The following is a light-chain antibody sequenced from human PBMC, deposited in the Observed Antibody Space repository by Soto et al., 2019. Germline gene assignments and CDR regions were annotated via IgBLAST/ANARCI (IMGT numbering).Light chain of an antibody. Sequence: EMVMTQSPATLSVSPGERATLSCRASQSVSSNLAWYQQKSGQTPRLLIYGASTRATGSPARFSGSGSGTEFTLTISSLQSEDFAVYYCQQYNNRPYTVGQGTKMEIK. CDR1: QSVSSN. J-gene: IGKJ2*01. CDR2: GAS. CDR3: QQYNNRPYT. V-gene: IGKV3-15*01.